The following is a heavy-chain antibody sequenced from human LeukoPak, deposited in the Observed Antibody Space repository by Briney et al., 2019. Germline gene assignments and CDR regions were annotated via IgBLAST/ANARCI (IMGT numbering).Heavy chain of an antibody. CDR2: IFPSGGEI. J-gene: IGHJ4*02. CDR1: GFTFSSYA. D-gene: IGHD2-8*02. CDR3: ATYRQVLLPFES. V-gene: IGHV3-23*01. Sequence: PGGSLRLSCAASGFTFSSYAMSWVRQPPGKGLEWVSSIFPSGGEIHYADSVRGRFTISRDNSKSTLSLQMNCLRAEDTAIYYCATYRQVLLPFESWGQGTLVTVSS.